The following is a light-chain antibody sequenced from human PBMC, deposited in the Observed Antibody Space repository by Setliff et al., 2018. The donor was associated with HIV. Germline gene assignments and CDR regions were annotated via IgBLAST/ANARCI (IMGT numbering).Light chain of an antibody. Sequence: QSMLAQPRSVSGSPGQSVTISCTGTSSDVGGYNYVSWYHQHPGKAPKLMIYDVSQRPSGVPDRFSGSKSGNTASLTISGLQAEDEADYYCCSYAGSFYVFGTGTKVTVL. CDR3: CSYAGSFYV. CDR2: DVS. CDR1: SSDVGGYNY. V-gene: IGLV2-11*01. J-gene: IGLJ1*01.